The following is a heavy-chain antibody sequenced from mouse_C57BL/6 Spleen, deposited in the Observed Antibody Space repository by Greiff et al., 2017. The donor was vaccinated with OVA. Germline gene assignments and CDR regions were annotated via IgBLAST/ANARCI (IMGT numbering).Heavy chain of an antibody. CDR1: GYSITSDY. CDR3: ASAYDYDGAMDY. V-gene: IGHV3-8*01. J-gene: IGHJ4*01. CDR2: ISYSGST. Sequence: EVMLVESGPGLAKPSQTLSLTCSVTGYSITSDYWSWIRKFPGNKLEYMGYISYSGSTYYNPSLKSRISITRDTSKNQYYLQLNSVTTEDTATYYCASAYDYDGAMDYWGQGTSVTVSS. D-gene: IGHD2-4*01.